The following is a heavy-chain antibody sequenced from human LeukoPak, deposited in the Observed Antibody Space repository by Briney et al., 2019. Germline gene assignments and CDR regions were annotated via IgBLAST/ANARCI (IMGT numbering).Heavy chain of an antibody. CDR1: GFTFSSYG. CDR3: AKDRNAYGDYAYFDY. J-gene: IGHJ4*02. CDR2: ISYDGSNK. D-gene: IGHD4-17*01. V-gene: IGHV3-30*18. Sequence: GRSLRLSCAASGFTFSSYGMHWVRQAPGKGLEWVAVISYDGSNKYYADSVKGRFTISRDNSKNTLYLQMNSLRAEDTAVYYCAKDRNAYGDYAYFDYWGQGTLVTVSS.